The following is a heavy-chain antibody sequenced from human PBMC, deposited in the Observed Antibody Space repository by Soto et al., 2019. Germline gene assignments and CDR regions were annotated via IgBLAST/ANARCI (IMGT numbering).Heavy chain of an antibody. D-gene: IGHD1-7*01. CDR2: SIPIFGTA. Sequence: QVQLVQSGAEVKKPGSSVKVSCKASGGTFSSYAISWVRQAPGQGLEWLGGSIPIFGTANYAQKFQGRVTIXADTSXXTAHMELSSLRSEDTAVYYCAIEIEPELDYYGTDVWGQGTTVTVSS. CDR3: AIEIEPELDYYGTDV. J-gene: IGHJ6*02. CDR1: GGTFSSYA. V-gene: IGHV1-69*14.